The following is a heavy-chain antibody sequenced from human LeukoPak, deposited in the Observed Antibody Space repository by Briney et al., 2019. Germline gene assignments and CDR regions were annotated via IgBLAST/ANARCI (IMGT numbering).Heavy chain of an antibody. D-gene: IGHD2-2*01. CDR3: AKEWTVVPAASLGY. V-gene: IGHV3-23*01. CDR1: GFTFSSYA. Sequence: GGSLRLSCAASGFTFSSYAMSWVRQAPGKGLEWVSAISGSGGSTYYAESVKGRFTISRDNSKNTLYLQMNSLRAEDTAVYYCAKEWTVVPAASLGYWGQGTLVTVSP. CDR2: ISGSGGST. J-gene: IGHJ4*02.